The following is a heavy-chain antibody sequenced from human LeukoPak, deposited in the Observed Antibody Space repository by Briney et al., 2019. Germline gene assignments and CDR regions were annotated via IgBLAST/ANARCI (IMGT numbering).Heavy chain of an antibody. D-gene: IGHD6-13*01. J-gene: IGHJ4*02. CDR3: ATERRGSSTYDGKEAFDF. CDR2: IKEDGGEK. V-gene: IGHV3-7*01. Sequence: PGGSLRLSCTASGVTFSNYWMSWVHRAPGKGLEWVANIKEDGGEKNYVDSVRGRFTITRDNSRNSLYLQTNSLRGEDTAVYYCATERRGSSTYDGKEAFDFWGQGTLVTVSS. CDR1: GVTFSNYW.